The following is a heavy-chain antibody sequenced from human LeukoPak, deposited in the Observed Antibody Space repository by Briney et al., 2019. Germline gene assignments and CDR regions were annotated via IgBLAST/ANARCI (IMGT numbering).Heavy chain of an antibody. J-gene: IGHJ4*02. D-gene: IGHD3-9*01. CDR1: GFTFSSYN. CDR3: ARDDILTGYPTPFDY. CDR2: ISSSGSTI. Sequence: GGSLRLSCAASGFTFSSYNMNWVRQAPGKGLEWVSYISSSGSTIHYIDSVKGRFTISRDNAKNSLYLQMNSLRAEDTAVYYCARDDILTGYPTPFDYWGQGTLVTVSS. V-gene: IGHV3-48*04.